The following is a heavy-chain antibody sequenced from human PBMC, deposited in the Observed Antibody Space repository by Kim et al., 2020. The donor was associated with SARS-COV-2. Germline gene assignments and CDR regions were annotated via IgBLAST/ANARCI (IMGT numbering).Heavy chain of an antibody. CDR3: ARVGYSSSWYTPFDY. V-gene: IGHV3-30*04. Sequence: GGSLRLSCAASGFTFSSYAMHWVRQAPGKGLEWVAVISYDGSNKYYADSVKGRFTISRDNSKNTLYLQMNSLRAEDTAVYYCARVGYSSSWYTPFDYWGQGTLVTVSS. CDR1: GFTFSSYA. CDR2: ISYDGSNK. J-gene: IGHJ4*02. D-gene: IGHD6-13*01.